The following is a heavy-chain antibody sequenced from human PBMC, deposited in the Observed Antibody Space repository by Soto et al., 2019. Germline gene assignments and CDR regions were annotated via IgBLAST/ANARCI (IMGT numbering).Heavy chain of an antibody. V-gene: IGHV1-18*01. CDR3: ATVSLEGGYFTL. J-gene: IGHJ2*01. CDR2: ISTYNGNT. Sequence: QVQLVQSGAEVKKPGASVKVSCKASGYTFTNYGITWVRQAPGQGLEWMAWISTYNGNTNYAQKFQGRVTVTTDTSTSTAYTELRSLRSDDTAVYYCATVSLEGGYFTLWGRGTLVTVSS. CDR1: GYTFTNYG.